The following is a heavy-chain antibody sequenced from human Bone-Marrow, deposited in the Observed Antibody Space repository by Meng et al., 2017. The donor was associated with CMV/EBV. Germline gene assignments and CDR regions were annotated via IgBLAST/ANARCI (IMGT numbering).Heavy chain of an antibody. CDR1: GYTFTGYY. J-gene: IGHJ4*02. V-gene: IGHV1-2*02. Sequence: VQVSCKSSGYTFTGYYVHWVRQAPGQGLEWMGWINPNTGGTNYAQRFQGRVTMTTDTSISTAYMELSRLRSDDTAVYYCASSVQLVWGQGTLGHRLL. CDR2: INPNTGGT. CDR3: ASSVQLV. D-gene: IGHD1-1*01.